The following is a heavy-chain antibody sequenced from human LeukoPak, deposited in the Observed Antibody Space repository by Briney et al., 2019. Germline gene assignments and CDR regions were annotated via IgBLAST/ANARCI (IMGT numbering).Heavy chain of an antibody. D-gene: IGHD5-12*01. CDR2: INWNGGST. Sequence: GGSLRLSCAASGFTFDDYGMSWVRQAPGKGLEWVSSINWNGGSTGYADSVKGRFTISRDNAKNSLYLQMNSLRAEDTALYYCARDPAGGYSGYVFDYWGQGTLVTVSS. V-gene: IGHV3-20*04. CDR3: ARDPAGGYSGYVFDY. J-gene: IGHJ4*02. CDR1: GFTFDDYG.